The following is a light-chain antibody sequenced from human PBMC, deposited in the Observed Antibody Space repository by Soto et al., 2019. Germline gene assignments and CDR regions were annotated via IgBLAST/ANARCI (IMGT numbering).Light chain of an antibody. CDR1: SSDVGSYIY. Sequence: QSVLTQPASVSGSPGQSITISCTGTSSDVGSYIYVSWYQRHPGKAPKLMIYDVSNRPSGVSNRFSGFKSGNTASLTISGLQAEDEAEYYCVSYTTFSSYVFGTGTKVTVL. CDR3: VSYTTFSSYV. CDR2: DVS. V-gene: IGLV2-14*01. J-gene: IGLJ1*01.